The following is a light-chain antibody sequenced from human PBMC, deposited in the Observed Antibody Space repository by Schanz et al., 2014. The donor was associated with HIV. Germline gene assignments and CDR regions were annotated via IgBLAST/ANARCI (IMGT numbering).Light chain of an antibody. Sequence: QSALTQPASVSGSPGQSITISCTGTSSDIGNYNLVSWFQHHPGEAPKIMIFEVRKRPSGVSGRFSGSKSGNTASLTISGLQPEDEAEYFCCSYAGSSAWVFGGGTKLTVL. CDR3: CSYAGSSAWV. J-gene: IGLJ3*02. V-gene: IGLV2-23*02. CDR2: EVR. CDR1: SSDIGNYNL.